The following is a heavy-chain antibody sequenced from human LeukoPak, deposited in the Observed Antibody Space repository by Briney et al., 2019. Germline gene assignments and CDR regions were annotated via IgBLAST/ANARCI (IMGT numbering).Heavy chain of an antibody. CDR1: GFTFSSYW. CDR3: AREADEYVWGSYRPYYFDY. CDR2: IKQDGSEK. D-gene: IGHD3-16*02. Sequence: PGGSLRLSCAASGFTFSSYWMSWVRQAPGKGLEWVANIKQDGSEKYYVDSVKGRFTISRDNAKNSLYLQMNSLRAEDTAVYYCAREADEYVWGSYRPYYFDYWGQGTLVTVSS. J-gene: IGHJ4*02. V-gene: IGHV3-7*01.